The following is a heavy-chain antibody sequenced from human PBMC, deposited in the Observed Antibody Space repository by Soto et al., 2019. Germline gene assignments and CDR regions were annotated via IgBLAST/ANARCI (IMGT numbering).Heavy chain of an antibody. CDR3: AKIPPGYSYGYFYFDY. J-gene: IGHJ4*02. D-gene: IGHD5-18*01. CDR1: GFSFSTYG. Sequence: GGSLRLSCAASGFSFSTYGVHWVRQAPGKGLEWVAFISNDGSNKYYADSVKGRFTISRDNSKNTLYLQMNSLRAEDTAVYYCAKIPPGYSYGYFYFDYWGQGTLVTVSS. V-gene: IGHV3-30*18. CDR2: ISNDGSNK.